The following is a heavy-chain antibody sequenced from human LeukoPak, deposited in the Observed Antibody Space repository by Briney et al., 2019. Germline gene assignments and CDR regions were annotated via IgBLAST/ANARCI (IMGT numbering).Heavy chain of an antibody. CDR3: ARGWSGEYYYYYGMDV. D-gene: IGHD3-3*01. Sequence: ASVKVSCKASGYTFTTHAISWVRQAPGQGLEWMGWISTYNGNTNYAQKLQGRVTMTTDTSTSTAYMELRSLRSDDTAVYYCARGWSGEYYYYYGMDVWGQGTTVTVSS. CDR1: GYTFTTHA. J-gene: IGHJ6*02. CDR2: ISTYNGNT. V-gene: IGHV1-18*01.